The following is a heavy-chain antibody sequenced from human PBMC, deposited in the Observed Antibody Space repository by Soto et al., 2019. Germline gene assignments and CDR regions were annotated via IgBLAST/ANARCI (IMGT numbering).Heavy chain of an antibody. D-gene: IGHD4-17*01. CDR2: IYYSGST. CDR1: GGSISSYY. V-gene: IGHV4-59*08. Sequence: QVQLQESGPGLVKPSETLSLTCTVSGGSISSYYWSWIRQPPGKGLEWIGYIYYSGSTNYNPSLKGRVTISVDTSKNQFSLKLSSVTAADTAVYYCARRPGDLYGDLLDVWGKGTTVTVSS. CDR3: ARRPGDLYGDLLDV. J-gene: IGHJ6*04.